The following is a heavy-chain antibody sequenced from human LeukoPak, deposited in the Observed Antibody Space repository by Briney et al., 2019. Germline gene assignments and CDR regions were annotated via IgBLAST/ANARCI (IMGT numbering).Heavy chain of an antibody. D-gene: IGHD4-17*01. V-gene: IGHV4-59*12. CDR1: GGSISSYY. CDR2: IYYSGST. Sequence: SETLSLTCTVSGGSISSYYWSWIRQPPGKGLEWIGYIYYSGSTNYNPSLKSRVTISVDKPKNQFSLKLSSVTAADTAVYYCARCYGDNEGHYYYGMDVWGQGTTVTVSS. CDR3: ARCYGDNEGHYYYGMDV. J-gene: IGHJ6*02.